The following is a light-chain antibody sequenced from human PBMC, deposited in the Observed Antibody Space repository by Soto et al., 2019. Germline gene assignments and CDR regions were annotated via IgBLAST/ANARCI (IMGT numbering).Light chain of an antibody. CDR1: QSIGNW. Sequence: DIQMTQSPPTLSPSEGDSVTITSRASQSIGNWLAWYQQKPGKAPKLLISRASTIKSGVPSRFSGSGSGTKFTLTIASLQPDDFATYYCQQYETFSGTFGPGTKVDIK. J-gene: IGKJ1*01. CDR3: QQYETFSGT. V-gene: IGKV1-5*03. CDR2: RAS.